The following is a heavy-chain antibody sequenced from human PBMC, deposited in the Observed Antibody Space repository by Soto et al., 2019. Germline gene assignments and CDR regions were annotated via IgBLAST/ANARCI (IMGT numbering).Heavy chain of an antibody. CDR1: GGSLSSYW. CDR2: IYYTGST. V-gene: IGHV4-59*01. Sequence: SETLSLTCTVSGGSLSSYWWSWIRQPPGKGLEWIGYIYYTGSTNYNPSLKSRVTISLDASKNQFSLNLNSATAADTAVYYCARGPGASGTYHYFFDYWGPGTLVTVSS. J-gene: IGHJ4*02. CDR3: ARGPGASGTYHYFFDY. D-gene: IGHD3-10*01.